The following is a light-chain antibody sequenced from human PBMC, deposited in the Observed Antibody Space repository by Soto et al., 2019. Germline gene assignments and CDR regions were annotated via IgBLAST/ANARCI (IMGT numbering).Light chain of an antibody. Sequence: DIQMTQSPSSLSASVGDRITITCRASQSIGAYLNWYQQKPGTAPKLLIYAASYLQTGVPSRFSGSGSGTNFTLTIISLLPEDFATYYCQQTYSPPPFTFGPATKVDI. V-gene: IGKV1-39*01. CDR3: QQTYSPPPFT. J-gene: IGKJ3*01. CDR2: AAS. CDR1: QSIGAY.